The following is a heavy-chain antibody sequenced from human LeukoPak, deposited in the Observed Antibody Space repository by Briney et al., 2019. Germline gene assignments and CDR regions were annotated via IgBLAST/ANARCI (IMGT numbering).Heavy chain of an antibody. CDR1: GFTFSSYG. J-gene: IGHJ6*02. CDR3: AKEASTVTTVYYYYYYGMDV. CDR2: ISYDGSNK. D-gene: IGHD4-17*01. V-gene: IGHV3-30*18. Sequence: GRSLRLSCAASGFTFSSYGMHWVRQAPGKGLEWVAAISYDGSNKYYADSVKGRFTISRDNSKNTLYLQMNSLRAEDTAVYYCAKEASTVTTVYYYYYYGMDVWGQGTTVTVSS.